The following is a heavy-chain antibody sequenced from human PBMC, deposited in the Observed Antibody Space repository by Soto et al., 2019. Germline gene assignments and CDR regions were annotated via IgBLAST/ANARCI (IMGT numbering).Heavy chain of an antibody. Sequence: PSETLSLTCTVSGGSISSGDYYWSWIRQPPGKGLERIGYIYYSGSTYYNPSLKSRVTISVDTSKNQFSLKLSSVAAADTAVYYCARDIGSSGYSDDDAFDIWGQGTMVTVSS. J-gene: IGHJ3*02. V-gene: IGHV4-30-4*01. CDR1: GGSISSGDYY. D-gene: IGHD3-22*01. CDR2: IYYSGST. CDR3: ARDIGSSGYSDDDAFDI.